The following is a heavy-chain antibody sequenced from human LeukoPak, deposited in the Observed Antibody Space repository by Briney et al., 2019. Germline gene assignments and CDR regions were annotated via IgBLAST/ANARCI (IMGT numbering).Heavy chain of an antibody. CDR1: GGSLSSSSYH. D-gene: IGHD3-22*01. J-gene: IGHJ6*03. Sequence: SETPSPTCTVSGGSLSSSSYHLGWVPPPPGRGLEWVGDIYYSGSTYYNPSLKSRVTISVDTSKNHFSLKLSSVTAADTAVYYCARVYYDSARANYYYYMDVWGKGTTVTISS. CDR2: IYYSGST. CDR3: ARVYYDSARANYYYYMDV. V-gene: IGHV4-39*02.